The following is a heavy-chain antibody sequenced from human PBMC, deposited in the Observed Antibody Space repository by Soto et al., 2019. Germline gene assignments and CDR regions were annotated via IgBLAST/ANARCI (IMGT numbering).Heavy chain of an antibody. CDR3: PRVRQLVGYFYYYMDV. D-gene: IGHD6-6*01. J-gene: IGHJ6*03. CDR1: GYTFTNYG. V-gene: IGHV1-18*01. CDR2: IGAYNGDT. Sequence: QVQLLQSGAEVRKPGASVKVSCKASGYTFTNYGITWVRQAPGQGLEWMGGIGAYNGDTHYTQRLQGRVTMTTDTSTSTAYMELRGPRSDDTAIYYCPRVRQLVGYFYYYMDVWGKGTTVTVSS.